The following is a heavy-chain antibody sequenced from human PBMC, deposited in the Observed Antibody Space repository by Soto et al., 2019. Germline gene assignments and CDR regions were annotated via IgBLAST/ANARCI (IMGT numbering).Heavy chain of an antibody. CDR2: ISSGGSTI. CDR3: ARGIAALAFDI. V-gene: IGHV3-11*01. J-gene: IGHJ3*02. Sequence: PGGSLRLSCAASRFTFSDYYMSWIRQAPGKGLEWVSYISSGGSTIYYADSVKGRFTISRDNAKNSLYLQMNGLRAEDTAVYYCARGIAALAFDIWGQGTMVTVSS. CDR1: RFTFSDYY. D-gene: IGHD6-6*01.